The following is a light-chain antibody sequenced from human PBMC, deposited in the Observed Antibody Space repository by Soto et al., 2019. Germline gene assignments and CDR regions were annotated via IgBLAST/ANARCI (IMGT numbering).Light chain of an antibody. Sequence: QSAQTQPASVSGSPGQSITISCTGTSSDVGSYNYVSWYQQHPGKAPKLMIYEVSDRPSGISSRFSGSKSGNTASLTISGLQTEDEADYYCSSYTSSSTLFGTGTKLTVL. CDR2: EVS. CDR1: SSDVGSYNY. CDR3: SSYTSSSTL. J-gene: IGLJ1*01. V-gene: IGLV2-14*01.